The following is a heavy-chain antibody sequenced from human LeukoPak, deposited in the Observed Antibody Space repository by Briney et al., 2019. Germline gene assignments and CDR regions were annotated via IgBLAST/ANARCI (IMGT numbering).Heavy chain of an antibody. CDR3: ARLPMITFGGVKKHALADLIV. Sequence: PSQTLSLTCTVSGGSISSYYWSWIRQPAGKGLEWIGRIYTSGSTNYNPSLKSRVTMSVDTSKNQFSLKLSSVTAAGTAVYYCARLPMITFGGVKKHALADLIVWGQGTLVTVSS. J-gene: IGHJ4*02. V-gene: IGHV4-4*07. CDR1: GGSISSYY. CDR2: IYTSGST. D-gene: IGHD3-16*01.